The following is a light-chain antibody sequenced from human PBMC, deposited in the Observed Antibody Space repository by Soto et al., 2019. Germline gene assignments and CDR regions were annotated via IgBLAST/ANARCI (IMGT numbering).Light chain of an antibody. J-gene: IGKJ2*01. V-gene: IGKV3-20*01. CDR3: QQYGSSPYT. Sequence: EIVLTQSPGTLSLSPGERATLSCWASQSVGSSLAWSQQKPGQAPRLLFYGASSRATGIPDRFSGSGSGTDFTLTISRLESDDFAVYYCQQYGSSPYTFGQGAKLEIK. CDR2: GAS. CDR1: QSVGSS.